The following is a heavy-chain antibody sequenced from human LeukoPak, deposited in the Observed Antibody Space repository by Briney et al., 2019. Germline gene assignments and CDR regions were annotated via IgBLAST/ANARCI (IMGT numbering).Heavy chain of an antibody. V-gene: IGHV4-34*01. Sequence: SETLSLTCAVYGGSFSGYYWSWIRQPPGKGLEWIGEINHSGSTNYNPSLESRVTISVDTSKNQFSLKLSSVTAADTAVYYCARGKNSSGYYPPGDYWGQGTLVTVSS. CDR1: GGSFSGYY. J-gene: IGHJ4*02. CDR3: ARGKNSSGYYPPGDY. D-gene: IGHD3-22*01. CDR2: INHSGST.